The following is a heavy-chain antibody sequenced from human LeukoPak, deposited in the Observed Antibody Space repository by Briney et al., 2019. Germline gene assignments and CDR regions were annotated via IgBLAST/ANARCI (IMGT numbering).Heavy chain of an antibody. CDR2: ISGSGGST. CDR3: AKERYYGSGSHYKVNWFDP. D-gene: IGHD3-10*01. J-gene: IGHJ5*02. Sequence: GGSLRLSCAASGFTFSSYAMSWVRQAPGKGLEWVSAISGSGGSTYYADSVKGRFTISRDNSKNTLYLQMNSLRAEDTAVYYCAKERYYGSGSHYKVNWFDPWGQGTLVTVSS. V-gene: IGHV3-23*01. CDR1: GFTFSSYA.